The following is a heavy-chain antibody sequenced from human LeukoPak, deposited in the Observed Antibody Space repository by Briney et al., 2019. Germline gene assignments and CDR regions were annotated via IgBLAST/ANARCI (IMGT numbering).Heavy chain of an antibody. CDR2: IYYSGST. D-gene: IGHD3-3*01. Sequence: PSETLSLTCTVSGGFISSYYWSWIRQPPGKGLEWIGYIYYSGSTNDNPSLKSRVTISVDTSKNQFSLKLSSVTAADTAVYYCARLVGEYYDFWSAKYADYWGQGTLVTVSS. J-gene: IGHJ4*02. V-gene: IGHV4-59*01. CDR1: GGFISSYY. CDR3: ARLVGEYYDFWSAKYADY.